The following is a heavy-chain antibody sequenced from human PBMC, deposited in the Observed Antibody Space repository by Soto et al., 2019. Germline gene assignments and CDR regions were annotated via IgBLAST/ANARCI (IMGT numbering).Heavy chain of an antibody. CDR2: IYHSGST. CDR1: SGSINNDTYS. V-gene: IGHV4-30-2*01. J-gene: IGHJ6*02. CDR3: ARDPRILKYGMDV. Sequence: QLQLQESGPGLVKPSQTLSLTCAVSSGSINNDTYSWSWIRQPPGKGLEWIGYIYHSGSTYYNPSLKSRVTISVDRSKSQFSLELTSVTAADTAVYYCARDPRILKYGMDVWRQGTTVTVSS.